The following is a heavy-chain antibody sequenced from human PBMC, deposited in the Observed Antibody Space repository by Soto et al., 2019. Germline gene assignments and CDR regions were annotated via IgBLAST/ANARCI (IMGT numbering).Heavy chain of an antibody. Sequence: EVQLVESGGGLVQPGGSLRLSCAASGFTVSSNYMSWVRQAPGKGLECVSVLYSGGSTYYADSVKGRFTISRDSSKNTLYLNMNSLRAEDTAVYYCAREPRNRIAGSTTSEDYWGQGTLVTVSS. D-gene: IGHD1-7*01. V-gene: IGHV3-66*01. CDR1: GFTVSSNY. J-gene: IGHJ4*02. CDR3: AREPRNRIAGSTTSEDY. CDR2: LYSGGST.